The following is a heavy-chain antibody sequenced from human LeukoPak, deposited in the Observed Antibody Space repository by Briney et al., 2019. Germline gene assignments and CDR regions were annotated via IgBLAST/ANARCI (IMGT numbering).Heavy chain of an antibody. V-gene: IGHV1-2*02. CDR1: GYTFIGYY. CDR2: INPHNSDT. Sequence: ASLRLSCKASGYTFIGYYLNWVRQAPGQGLEWMGWINPHNSDTNYAQKFQGRVTMTRDTSITTTYMELSRLKSDATAVYYCATVRDIVVGGGPYYFDYWGQGTLVTVSS. CDR3: ATVRDIVVGGGPYYFDY. D-gene: IGHD2-15*01. J-gene: IGHJ4*02.